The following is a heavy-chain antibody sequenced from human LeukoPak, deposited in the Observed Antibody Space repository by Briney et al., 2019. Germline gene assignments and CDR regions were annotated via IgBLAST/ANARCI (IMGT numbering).Heavy chain of an antibody. D-gene: IGHD3-3*01. J-gene: IGHJ4*02. V-gene: IGHV3-23*01. CDR1: GFTFSGYA. CDR3: AKVKVFGSYDY. CDR2: ISGSGGST. Sequence: GGSLRLSCAASGFTFSGYAMNWVRQAPGKGLDWVSGISGSGGSTFYADSVKGRFTISRDISKNTLYLQMNSLRAEDTAVYYCAKVKVFGSYDYWGQGTLVTVSS.